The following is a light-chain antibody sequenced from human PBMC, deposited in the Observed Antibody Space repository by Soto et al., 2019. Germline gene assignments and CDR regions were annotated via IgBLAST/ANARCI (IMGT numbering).Light chain of an antibody. CDR1: KLGDKY. V-gene: IGLV3-1*01. CDR2: QDI. Sequence: SYELTQPPSVSVSPAQTASITCSGDKLGDKYACWYQQKPGQSPVLVIYQDIKRPSGIPDRFSGSNSGNTATLTISGTQPMDEADCYCQAWDSSTVVFGGGTKLTVL. J-gene: IGLJ3*02. CDR3: QAWDSSTVV.